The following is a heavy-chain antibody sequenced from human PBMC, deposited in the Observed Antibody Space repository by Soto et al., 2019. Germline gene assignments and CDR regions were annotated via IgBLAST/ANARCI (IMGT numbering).Heavy chain of an antibody. D-gene: IGHD3-3*02. CDR3: ARDTETLGPRANDALDI. CDR2: INAGSGNT. J-gene: IGHJ3*02. V-gene: IGHV1-3*01. CDR1: GYTFSAYT. Sequence: QAQLVQSGAEMKKPGASVKVSCKATGYTFSAYTMNWVRQAPGQSLEWMGWINAGSGNTKYLQNFQGRVSITRDTSASTVYMELTGLTSEDTAVYYCARDTETLGPRANDALDIWGQGTMVTVSS.